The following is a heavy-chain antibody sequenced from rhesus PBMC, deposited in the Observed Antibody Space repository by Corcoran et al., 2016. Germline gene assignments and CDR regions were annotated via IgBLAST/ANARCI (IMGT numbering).Heavy chain of an antibody. V-gene: IGHV3S5*01. CDR3: AKGAGYFDY. CDR1: GFTFSSYG. CDR2: INSGGGST. Sequence: EVQLVETGGGLVQPGGSLKLSCAASGFTFSSYGMIWVRQAPGKGLEWDSAINSGGGSTYYADSVKGRFTISRDNSKNTLSLQMNSLRAEDPAVYYCAKGAGYFDYWGQGVLVTVSS. J-gene: IGHJ4*01.